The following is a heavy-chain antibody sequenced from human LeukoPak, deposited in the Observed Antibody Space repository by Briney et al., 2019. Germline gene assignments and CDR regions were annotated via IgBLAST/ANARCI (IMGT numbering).Heavy chain of an antibody. V-gene: IGHV3-23*01. Sequence: PGGSLRLSCAASGSPFSSSAMSWVRQTPANGLEWVSSITGDGVTTYYADSVKGRFTISRDNSKNILFLQMNSLGAEDSASYFFAKGRVGVNKIIISSYYLDYWAREP. CDR2: ITGDGVTT. CDR1: GSPFSSSA. J-gene: IGHJ4*02. D-gene: IGHD3-16*01. CDR3: AKGRVGVNKIIISSYYLDY.